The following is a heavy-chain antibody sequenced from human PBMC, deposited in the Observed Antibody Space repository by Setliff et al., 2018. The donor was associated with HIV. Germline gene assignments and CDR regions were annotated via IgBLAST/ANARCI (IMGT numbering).Heavy chain of an antibody. V-gene: IGHV1-46*01. Sequence: ASVKVSCKASGYTFTSYYLHWVRQVPGQGLEWMGMINPSGGSASYAQEFQGRVTMSRDTSTSTVYMELSSLRSEDTAVYYCARDYFDSSAYHYGFGAFDIWGQGTMVTVSS. CDR1: GYTFTSYY. CDR3: ARDYFDSSAYHYGFGAFDI. CDR2: INPSGGSA. J-gene: IGHJ3*02. D-gene: IGHD3-22*01.